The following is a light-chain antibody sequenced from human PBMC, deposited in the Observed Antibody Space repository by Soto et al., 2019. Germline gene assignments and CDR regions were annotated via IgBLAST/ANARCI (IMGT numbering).Light chain of an antibody. CDR2: SDS. Sequence: VLTQPPSVSVAPGETARITCGGSNIGSKSVHWYQQKPGQAPVLVIYSDSARPSGIPDRFSGSNSGNTATLTISRVEAGHEADYYCQVWDSSSDPVVFGGGTKLTVL. J-gene: IGLJ2*01. CDR1: NIGSKS. V-gene: IGLV3-21*04. CDR3: QVWDSSSDPVV.